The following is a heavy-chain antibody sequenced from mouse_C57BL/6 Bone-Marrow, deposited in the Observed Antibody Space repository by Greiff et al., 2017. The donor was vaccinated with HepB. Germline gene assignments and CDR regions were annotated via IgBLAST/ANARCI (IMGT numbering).Heavy chain of an antibody. CDR3: TTGYLLLSYFDY. CDR1: GFNIKDDY. Sequence: EVQLQQSGAELVRPGASVKLSCTASGFNIKDDYMHWVKQRPEQGLEWIGWIDPENGDTEYASKFQGKATITADTSSNTAYLQLSSLTSEDTAVYYCTTGYLLLSYFDYWGQGTTLTVSS. CDR2: IDPENGDT. D-gene: IGHD2-1*01. V-gene: IGHV14-4*01. J-gene: IGHJ2*01.